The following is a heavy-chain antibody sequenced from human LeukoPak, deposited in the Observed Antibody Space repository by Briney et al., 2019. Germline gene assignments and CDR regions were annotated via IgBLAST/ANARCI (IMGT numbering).Heavy chain of an antibody. CDR1: GYTFTSYG. J-gene: IGHJ4*02. V-gene: IGHV1-18*01. CDR3: ARHCSSTSCYDHNDY. CDR2: ISAYNGNT. Sequence: ASVKVSCKASGYTFTSYGISWVRQAPGQGLEWMGWISAYNGNTNYGQKLQGRVTMTTDTSTSTAYMELRSLRSDDTAVYYCARHCSSTSCYDHNDYWGQGTLVTVSS. D-gene: IGHD2-2*01.